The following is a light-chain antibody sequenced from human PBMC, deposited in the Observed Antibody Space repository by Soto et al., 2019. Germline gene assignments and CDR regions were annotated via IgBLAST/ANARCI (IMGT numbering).Light chain of an antibody. CDR1: RHISNY. V-gene: IGKV1D-12*01. CDR3: QQTNRFPLT. Sequence: IQMTQSPSSVSASVGDRVTITCRASRHISNYLAWYQQKPGEAPKVLIYGAFTLQTGVASRFSGSGSGTDFILTISSLQPEDFATYYCQQTNRFPLTFGGGTKVEIK. J-gene: IGKJ4*01. CDR2: GAF.